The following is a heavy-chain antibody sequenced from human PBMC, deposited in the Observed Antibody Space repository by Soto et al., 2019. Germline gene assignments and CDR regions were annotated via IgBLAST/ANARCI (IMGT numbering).Heavy chain of an antibody. V-gene: IGHV4-31*03. CDR3: ARDLSYYYDSSGYYYSYGMDV. D-gene: IGHD3-22*01. CDR2: IYYSGST. J-gene: IGHJ6*02. Sequence: SETLSLTCTVSGGSIGSGGYYWSWIRQHPGKGLEWIGYIYYSGSTYYNPSLKSRVTISVDTFKNQFSLKLSSVTAADTAVYYCARDLSYYYDSSGYYYSYGMDVWGQGTTVTVSS. CDR1: GGSIGSGGYY.